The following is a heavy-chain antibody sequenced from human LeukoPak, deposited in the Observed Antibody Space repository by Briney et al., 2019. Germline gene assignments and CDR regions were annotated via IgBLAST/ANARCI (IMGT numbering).Heavy chain of an antibody. CDR1: GFIVSSNY. Sequence: QPGGSPRLSCAASGFIVSSNYMSWVRQAPGKGLEWVSVIYSGGSTYYADSVKGRFTISRDNSKNTLYLQMNSLRAEDTAVYYCARSPWGITMIAEAWGQGTLVTVSS. V-gene: IGHV3-53*01. CDR3: ARSPWGITMIAEA. D-gene: IGHD3-22*01. J-gene: IGHJ5*02. CDR2: IYSGGST.